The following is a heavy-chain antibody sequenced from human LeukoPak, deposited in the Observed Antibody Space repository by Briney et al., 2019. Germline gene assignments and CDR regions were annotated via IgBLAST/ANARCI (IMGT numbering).Heavy chain of an antibody. V-gene: IGHV1-2*02. J-gene: IGHJ4*02. Sequence: ASVPVSCQASGYTFTGYYMHWVRPAPGQGFAWMGWINPNSGDTNYAQKFQGRVTMNRDTSISTAHMELSRLRSDDTAVYYCARANPLYCSSTTCLFDYWGQGTLVTVSS. D-gene: IGHD2-2*01. CDR2: INPNSGDT. CDR3: ARANPLYCSSTTCLFDY. CDR1: GYTFTGYY.